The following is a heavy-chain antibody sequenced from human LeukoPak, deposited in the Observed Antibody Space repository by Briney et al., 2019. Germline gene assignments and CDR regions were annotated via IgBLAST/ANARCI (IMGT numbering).Heavy chain of an antibody. CDR3: ARDSGTTGEVKFDP. Sequence: SETLSLTCAVYGGSFSGYYWSWIRQPPGKGLEWIGEINHSGSTNYNPSLKSRVTISVDTSKNQFSLKLSSVTAADTAVYYCARDSGTTGEVKFDPWGQGTLSPSPQ. D-gene: IGHD3-10*01. V-gene: IGHV4-34*01. CDR1: GGSFSGYY. CDR2: INHSGST. J-gene: IGHJ5*02.